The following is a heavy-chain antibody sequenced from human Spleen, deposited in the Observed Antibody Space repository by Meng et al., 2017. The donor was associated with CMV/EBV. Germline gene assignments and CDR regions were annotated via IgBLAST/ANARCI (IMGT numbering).Heavy chain of an antibody. Sequence: GGPLRLSCAAYGFTFSSYWMHWVRQAPGKGLEWVAFIRYDGSNKYYADSVKGRFTISRDNSKNTLYLQMNSLRAEDTAVYYCAKDEAMGRVNWGQGTLVTVSS. CDR3: AKDEAMGRVN. D-gene: IGHD3-10*01. V-gene: IGHV3-30*02. CDR2: IRYDGSNK. CDR1: GFTFSSYW. J-gene: IGHJ4*02.